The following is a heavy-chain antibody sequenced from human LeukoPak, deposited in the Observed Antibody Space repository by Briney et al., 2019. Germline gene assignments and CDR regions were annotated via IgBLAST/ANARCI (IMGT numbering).Heavy chain of an antibody. CDR3: ARVLLRTGIPEGFDP. D-gene: IGHD1-14*01. Sequence: DSVKVSCKASGHTFGDHYMHWVRQAPGQGLERMGWINPNSGGTKYAQRFQGRVTMTRDTSISTAYMELRRLRSDDTAVYYCARVLLRTGIPEGFDPWGQGTLVTVSS. CDR2: INPNSGGT. V-gene: IGHV1-2*02. CDR1: GHTFGDHY. J-gene: IGHJ5*02.